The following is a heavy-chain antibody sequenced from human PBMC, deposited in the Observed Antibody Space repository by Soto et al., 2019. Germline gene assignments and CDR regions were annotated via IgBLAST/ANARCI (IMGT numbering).Heavy chain of an antibody. D-gene: IGHD4-17*01. CDR1: GVSISSGGYY. V-gene: IGHV4-31*03. J-gene: IGHJ4*02. CDR3: ARGRPDDYGDPDYFDY. CDR2: IYYSGST. Sequence: SETLSLTCNVSGVSISSGGYYWSWIRQHPAKGLEWIGHIYYSGSTYYNPSLKSRVTISVDTSKNQFSLKLSSVTAADTAVYYCARGRPDDYGDPDYFDYWGQGALVPVSS.